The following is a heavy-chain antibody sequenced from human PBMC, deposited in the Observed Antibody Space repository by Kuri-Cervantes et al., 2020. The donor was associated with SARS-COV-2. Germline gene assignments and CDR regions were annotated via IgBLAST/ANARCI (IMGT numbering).Heavy chain of an antibody. V-gene: IGHV3-23*03. Sequence: GESLKISCAASGFTFSSYAMSWVRQAPGKGLEWVSVIYSGGSSTYYADSVKGRFTISRDNSKNTLYLQMNSLRAEDTAVYYCANLLVGFGDAFDIWGQGTMVTVSS. CDR3: ANLLVGFGDAFDI. CDR1: GFTFSSYA. D-gene: IGHD3-10*01. CDR2: IYSGGSST. J-gene: IGHJ3*02.